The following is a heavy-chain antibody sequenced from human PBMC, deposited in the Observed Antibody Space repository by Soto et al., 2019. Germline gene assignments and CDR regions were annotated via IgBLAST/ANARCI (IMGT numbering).Heavy chain of an antibody. CDR3: ARDPQDGVVAATPTDGMEV. Sequence: GGSLRLSCAASGFTLSSYSMNWVRQAPGKGLEWVSSISSSSSYIYYADSVKGRFTISRDNAKNSLYLQMNSLRAEDTAVYYCARDPQDGVVAATPTDGMEVWGQGTTVTVSS. CDR2: ISSSSSYI. CDR1: GFTLSSYS. V-gene: IGHV3-21*01. J-gene: IGHJ6*02. D-gene: IGHD2-15*01.